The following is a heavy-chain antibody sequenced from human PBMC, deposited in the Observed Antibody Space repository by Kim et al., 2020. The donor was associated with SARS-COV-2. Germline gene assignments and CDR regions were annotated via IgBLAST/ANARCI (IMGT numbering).Heavy chain of an antibody. Sequence: GGSLRLSCAASQFTFNNYWMHWVRQAPGKGLVWVSRINSDGSSTSYADSVKGRFTISRDNAKNTLYLQMNSLRAEDTAVYYCARDPHYIPGYYYYGMDVWGQGTTVTVSS. CDR3: ARDPHYIPGYYYYGMDV. CDR1: QFTFNNYW. D-gene: IGHD2-2*02. CDR2: INSDGSST. V-gene: IGHV3-74*01. J-gene: IGHJ6*02.